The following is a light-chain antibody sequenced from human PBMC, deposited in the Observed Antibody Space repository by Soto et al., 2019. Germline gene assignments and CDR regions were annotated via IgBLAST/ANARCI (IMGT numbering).Light chain of an antibody. CDR2: DAS. V-gene: IGKV3-11*01. CDR1: QSVNSY. J-gene: IGKJ4*01. Sequence: EIVLTQSPATLSLSPGERATLSCRTSQSVNSYLAWFQQRPGQPPRLLIYDASNRATGIPARFSGSGSGTDFTLTISSLEPEDFAVYYCQQRRDWPLTFGGGTKVEIK. CDR3: QQRRDWPLT.